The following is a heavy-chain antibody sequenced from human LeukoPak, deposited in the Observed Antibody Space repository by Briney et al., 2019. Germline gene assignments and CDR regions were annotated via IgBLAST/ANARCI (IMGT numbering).Heavy chain of an antibody. CDR2: ISYDGSNK. CDR1: GFTSRAYA. D-gene: IGHD6-6*01. V-gene: IGHV3-30*18. CDR3: AKGSSSASFDY. J-gene: IGHJ4*02. Sequence: GGSLGLSFEASGFTSRAYAMHWVGRAQAKGREWVAVISYDGSNKYYADSVKGRFTISRDNSKNTLYLQMNSLRAEDTAVYYCAKGSSSASFDYWGQGTLVTVSS.